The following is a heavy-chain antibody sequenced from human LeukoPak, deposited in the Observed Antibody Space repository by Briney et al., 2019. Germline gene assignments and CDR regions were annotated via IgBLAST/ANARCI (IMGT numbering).Heavy chain of an antibody. D-gene: IGHD2-2*02. Sequence: VASVKVSCKASGYTFTSYGISWVRQAPGQGLEWMGWINPNSGGTNYAQKFQGRVTMTRDTSISTAYMELSRLRSDDTAVYYCASSGVVVPAAIGITGTTTLDFDYWGQGTLVTVSS. V-gene: IGHV1-2*02. CDR3: ASSGVVVPAAIGITGTTTLDFDY. CDR1: GYTFTSYG. CDR2: INPNSGGT. J-gene: IGHJ4*02.